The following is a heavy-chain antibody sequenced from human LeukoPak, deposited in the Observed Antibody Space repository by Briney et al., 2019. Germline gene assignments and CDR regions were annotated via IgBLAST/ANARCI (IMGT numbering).Heavy chain of an antibody. Sequence: ASVKVSCKASGYTFTGYYMHWVRQAPGQGLEWMGWINPNSGGTNYAQKFQGRVTMTRDTSISTAYMELSRLRSDDTAVYYCARGSYSSGWYDAFDIWGQGTMVTVSS. CDR1: GYTFTGYY. V-gene: IGHV1-2*02. CDR2: INPNSGGT. J-gene: IGHJ3*02. CDR3: ARGSYSSGWYDAFDI. D-gene: IGHD6-19*01.